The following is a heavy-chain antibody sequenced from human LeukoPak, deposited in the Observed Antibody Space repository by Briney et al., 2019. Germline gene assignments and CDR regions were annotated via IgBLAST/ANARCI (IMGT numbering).Heavy chain of an antibody. CDR3: ANGGRAHYYYYGMDV. CDR1: GFTFSSYG. J-gene: IGHJ6*02. D-gene: IGHD1-26*01. Sequence: PGGSLRLSCAASGFTFSSYGMHWVRQAPGKGLEWVAVISYDGSNKYYADSVKGRFTISRDNSKNTLYLQMNSLRAEDTAVYYCANGGRAHYYYYGMDVWGQGTTVTVSS. CDR2: ISYDGSNK. V-gene: IGHV3-30*18.